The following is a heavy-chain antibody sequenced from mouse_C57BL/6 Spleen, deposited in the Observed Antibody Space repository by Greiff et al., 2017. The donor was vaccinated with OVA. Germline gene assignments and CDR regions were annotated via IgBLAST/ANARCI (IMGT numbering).Heavy chain of an antibody. J-gene: IGHJ2*01. CDR1: GYSITSGYY. Sequence: EVQLQESGPGLVKPSQSLSLTCSVTGYSITSGYYWNWIRQFPGNKLEWMGYISYDGSNNYNPSLKNRISITRDTSKNQFFLKLNSVTTEDTATYYCAREETACDYWGQGTTLTVSS. V-gene: IGHV3-6*01. CDR2: ISYDGSN. D-gene: IGHD3-2*01. CDR3: AREETACDY.